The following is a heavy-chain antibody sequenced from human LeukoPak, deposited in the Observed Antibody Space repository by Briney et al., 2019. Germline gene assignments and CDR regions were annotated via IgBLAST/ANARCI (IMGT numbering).Heavy chain of an antibody. CDR3: ARAQGHYDYVWGSYRLLGHNWFDP. D-gene: IGHD3-16*02. J-gene: IGHJ5*02. CDR2: IYPGDSDT. CDR1: GYSFTSYW. Sequence: GASLKISCKGSGYSFTSYWIGWVRQLPGKGLEWMGIIYPGDSDTRYSPSFQGQVTISADKSISTAYLQWSSLKASDTAMYYCARAQGHYDYVWGSYRLLGHNWFDPWGQGTLVTVSS. V-gene: IGHV5-51*01.